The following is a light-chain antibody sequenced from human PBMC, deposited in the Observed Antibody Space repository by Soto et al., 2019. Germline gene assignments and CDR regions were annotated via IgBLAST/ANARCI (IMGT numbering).Light chain of an antibody. V-gene: IGKV3-20*01. CDR1: QSIANNY. CDR2: GAS. Sequence: EIVLTQSPGTLSLSPGDRATLSCRASQSIANNYLAWYQQKPGQAPRLLIHGASSRATGIPDRFSGSGSGTDFTLTISSLQPDDFATYYCQQYNSYYTFGQGTKLEIK. J-gene: IGKJ2*01. CDR3: QQYNSYYT.